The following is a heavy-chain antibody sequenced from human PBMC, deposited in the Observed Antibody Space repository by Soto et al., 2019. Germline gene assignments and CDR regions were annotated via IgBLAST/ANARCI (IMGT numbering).Heavy chain of an antibody. CDR3: ATSTQPSGYTPF. Sequence: PSETLSVTYSVSYGYIIGGGCYWSWISQHPGKGLEWIGYIYYSGSTYYNPSLKSRVTISVDTSKNQFSLKLSSVTAADTAVYYCATSTQPSGYTPFWGQGTLVNVSP. J-gene: IGHJ4*02. V-gene: IGHV4-31*03. D-gene: IGHD3-22*01. CDR2: IYYSGST. CDR1: YGYIIGGGCY.